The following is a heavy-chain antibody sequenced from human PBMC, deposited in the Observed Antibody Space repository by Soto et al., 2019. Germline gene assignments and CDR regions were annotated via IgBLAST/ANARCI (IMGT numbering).Heavy chain of an antibody. Sequence: PGGSLRLSCAASEFTFSNYWMNWVRQAPGKGLEWVANIKRDGSEKYYVDSVKGRFTISRDNAKNSLYLQMNSLRAEDTAVYYCAREWRTTYGGYGNFDYWGQGTLVTVSS. CDR2: IKRDGSEK. J-gene: IGHJ4*02. D-gene: IGHD4-17*01. CDR1: EFTFSNYW. CDR3: AREWRTTYGGYGNFDY. V-gene: IGHV3-7*03.